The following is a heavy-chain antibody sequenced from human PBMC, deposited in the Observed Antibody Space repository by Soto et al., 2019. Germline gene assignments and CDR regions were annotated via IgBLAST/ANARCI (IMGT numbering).Heavy chain of an antibody. Sequence: QVTLKESGPVLVKPTETLTLTCTVSGFSLSNARMGVSWIRQPPGKALEWLAHIFSNDEKSYSTYPKSRLTISKDTSKRQVVLTMTNRDHVDTATYYGARILRGYYYDSSGYNFDYWGQGALVTVSS. J-gene: IGHJ4*02. CDR3: ARILRGYYYDSSGYNFDY. V-gene: IGHV2-26*01. CDR1: GFSLSNARMG. D-gene: IGHD3-22*01. CDR2: IFSNDEK.